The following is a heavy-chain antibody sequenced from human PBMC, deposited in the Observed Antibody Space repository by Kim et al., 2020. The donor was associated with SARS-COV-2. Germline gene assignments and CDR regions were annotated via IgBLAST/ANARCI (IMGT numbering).Heavy chain of an antibody. D-gene: IGHD1-1*01. CDR1: GFTFSSYW. V-gene: IGHV3-7*01. Sequence: GGSLRLSCAASGFTFSSYWMSWVRQAPGKGLEWVSNIKQDGSEKYYVDSVKGRFTISRDNAKNTLYLQMNSLRADDTAVYYCARVRRAREVWIWHLDLWGQGTLVTVSS. CDR3: ARVRRAREVWIWHLDL. CDR2: IKQDGSEK. J-gene: IGHJ2*01.